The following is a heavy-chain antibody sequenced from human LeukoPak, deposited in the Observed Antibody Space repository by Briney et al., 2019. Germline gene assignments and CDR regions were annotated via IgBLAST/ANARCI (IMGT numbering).Heavy chain of an antibody. CDR2: IWYDGSNK. CDR1: GFTFSSYG. D-gene: IGHD6-19*01. CDR3: ARAGFDAFDI. Sequence: PGRSLRLSCAASGFTFSSYGMHWVRKAPGKGLEWVAVIWYDGSNKYYADSVKGRFTISRDNSKNTLYLQMNSLRAEDTAVYYCARAGFDAFDIWGQGTMVTVSS. J-gene: IGHJ3*02. V-gene: IGHV3-33*01.